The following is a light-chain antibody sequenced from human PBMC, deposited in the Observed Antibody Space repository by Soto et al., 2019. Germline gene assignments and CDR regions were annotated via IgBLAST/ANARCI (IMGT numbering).Light chain of an antibody. Sequence: QLVLTQPASVSGSPGQSIIISCIGTSSDVGAYDYVSWYQHHPGKAPKLIIYDVINRPSGVSNRFSGSKSGNTASLTISGLQAEDEAEYYCSSHTSTSTPPYVFGTGTKLTVL. CDR2: DVI. J-gene: IGLJ1*01. CDR1: SSDVGAYDY. CDR3: SSHTSTSTPPYV. V-gene: IGLV2-14*03.